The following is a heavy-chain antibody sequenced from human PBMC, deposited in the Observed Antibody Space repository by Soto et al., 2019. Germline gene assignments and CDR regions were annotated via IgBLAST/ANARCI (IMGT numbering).Heavy chain of an antibody. Sequence: AETLSLTCTVSGGSMSSSTYYWGWVRQPPGKGLEWIGTIYSSGVTYYEASLKTRVTISIDTSKNTLYLQMNSLRAEDTAVYYCASRSFEWNYYAYYFDYWGQGTLVTVSS. V-gene: IGHV4-39*07. CDR2: IYSSGVT. D-gene: IGHD1-7*01. J-gene: IGHJ4*02. CDR1: GGSMSSSTYY. CDR3: ASRSFEWNYYAYYFDY.